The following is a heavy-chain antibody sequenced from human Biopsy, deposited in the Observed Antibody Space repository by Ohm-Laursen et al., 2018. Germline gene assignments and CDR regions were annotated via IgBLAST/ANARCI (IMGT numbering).Heavy chain of an antibody. J-gene: IGHJ4*02. D-gene: IGHD2-21*01. CDR1: GVSISSSASY. CDR2: IYYTGST. V-gene: IGHV4-61*08. Sequence: SDTLSLTCAVSGVSISSSASYWGWFRQSPGKGLEWIGYIYYTGSTNYNPSVKSRVTISVDTSKNQFSLKLNSVTAADTAVYFCARDSRGGHLNTTLIAGKNLDSWGQGILVTVSS. CDR3: ARDSRGGHLNTTLIAGKNLDS.